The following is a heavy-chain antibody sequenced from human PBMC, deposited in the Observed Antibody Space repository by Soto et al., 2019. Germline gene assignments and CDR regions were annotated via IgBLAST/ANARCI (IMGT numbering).Heavy chain of an antibody. CDR1: GGSISSGGYY. CDR2: IYYSGST. CDR3: ARERGDPEKDYYYYGMDV. V-gene: IGHV4-31*03. J-gene: IGHJ6*02. Sequence: SETLSLTCTVSGGSISSGGYYWSWIRQHPGKGLEWIGYIYYSGSTYYNPSLKSRVTISVDTSKNQFSLKLSSVTAADTAVYYCARERGDPEKDYYYYGMDVWGQGTTVTVSS. D-gene: IGHD3-16*01.